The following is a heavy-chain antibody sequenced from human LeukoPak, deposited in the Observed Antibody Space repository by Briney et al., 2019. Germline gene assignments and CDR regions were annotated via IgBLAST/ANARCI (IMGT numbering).Heavy chain of an antibody. CDR2: INPNSGGT. J-gene: IGHJ4*02. Sequence: GASVKVSCKASGYTFTGYYMHWVRQAPGQGLEWMGWINPNSGGTNYAQKFQGRVTMTRDTSISTAYMELSRLRFEDTAVYYCTRSVRNGHIDYWGRGTLVTVSS. D-gene: IGHD2-21*01. V-gene: IGHV1-2*02. CDR3: TRSVRNGHIDY. CDR1: GYTFTGYY.